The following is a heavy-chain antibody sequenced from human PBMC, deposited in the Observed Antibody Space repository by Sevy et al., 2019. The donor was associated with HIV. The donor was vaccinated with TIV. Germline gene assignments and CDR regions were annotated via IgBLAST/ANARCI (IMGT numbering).Heavy chain of an antibody. V-gene: IGHV3-15*01. D-gene: IGHD3-16*01. CDR2: IKPITDAGST. CDR1: GFTFSNAW. J-gene: IGHJ4*02. CDR3: TAGPVSF. Sequence: GGSLRLSCTASGFTFSNAWMTWVRQTPERWLEWVALIKPITDAGSTDYAEPVQGRFTISRDDSKNTVYLQLNSLKTEDTAVYYCTAGPVSFWGQGTLVTVSS.